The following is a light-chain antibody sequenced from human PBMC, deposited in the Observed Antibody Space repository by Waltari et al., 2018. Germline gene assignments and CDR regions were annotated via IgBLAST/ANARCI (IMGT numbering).Light chain of an antibody. CDR1: SGHSSNI. CDR2: VNSDGTH. Sequence: QLVLTQSPSASASLGASIKLTCTLSSGHSSNIIAWLQQQPERGPRYLMKVNSDGTHSNGDDIPARFSGSSSGAERYLTISSLQSEDEADYYCQTGGHGTWVFGGGTKVTVL. CDR3: QTGGHGTWV. V-gene: IGLV4-69*01. J-gene: IGLJ3*02.